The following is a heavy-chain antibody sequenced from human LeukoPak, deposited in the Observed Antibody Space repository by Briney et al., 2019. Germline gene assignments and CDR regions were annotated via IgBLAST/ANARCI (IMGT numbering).Heavy chain of an antibody. J-gene: IGHJ6*03. CDR2: IKQDGSEK. Sequence: ETLSLTCAVYGGSFSGYYWSWVRQAPGKGLEWVANIKQDGSEKYYVDSVKGRFTISRDNAKNSLYLQMNSLRAEDTAVYYCARGQHSSDPYYYYYYMDVWGKGTTVTVSS. D-gene: IGHD3-22*01. CDR3: ARGQHSSDPYYYYYYMDV. V-gene: IGHV3-7*01. CDR1: GGSFSGYY.